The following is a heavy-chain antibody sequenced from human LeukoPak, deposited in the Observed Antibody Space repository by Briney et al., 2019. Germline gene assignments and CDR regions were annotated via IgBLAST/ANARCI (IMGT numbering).Heavy chain of an antibody. CDR2: INHSGST. Sequence: SETLSLTCAVYGGSFSGYYWSWIRQPPGKGLEWIGEINHSGSTNYNPSLKSRVTISVDTSKNQSSLKLSSVTAADTAVYYCARDSGSGWSFDYWGQGTLVTVSS. D-gene: IGHD6-19*01. V-gene: IGHV4-34*01. CDR3: ARDSGSGWSFDY. J-gene: IGHJ4*02. CDR1: GGSFSGYY.